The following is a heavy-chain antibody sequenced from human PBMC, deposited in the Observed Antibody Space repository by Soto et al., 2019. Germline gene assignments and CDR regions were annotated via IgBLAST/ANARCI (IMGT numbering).Heavy chain of an antibody. V-gene: IGHV5-51*01. Sequence: VESLKISCEASGYSFSSYWIGWVRQTPGKGLEWMGIIYPADSDTRYSPSFQVQVTISADKSITTAYLQWNSLEASDTAFYFGARSRRHRRCFHYCGQGHLVTVFS. D-gene: IGHD3-16*01. CDR3: ARSRRHRRCFHY. CDR2: IYPADSDT. J-gene: IGHJ4*02. CDR1: GYSFSSYW.